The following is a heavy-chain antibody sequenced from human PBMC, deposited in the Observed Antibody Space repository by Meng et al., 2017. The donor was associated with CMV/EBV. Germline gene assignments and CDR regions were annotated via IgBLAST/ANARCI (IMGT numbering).Heavy chain of an antibody. V-gene: IGHV4-39*01. CDR1: GGSISSSSYY. CDR2: IYYSGRT. J-gene: IGHJ4*02. Sequence: SETLSLTCTVSGGSISSSSYYWGWIRQPPGKGLEWIGSIYYSGRTYYNPSLKSRVTISVDTSKNQFSLKLSSVTAADTAVYYCAGFIAARPWAYGSFDYWGQGTLVTVSS. D-gene: IGHD6-6*01. CDR3: AGFIAARPWAYGSFDY.